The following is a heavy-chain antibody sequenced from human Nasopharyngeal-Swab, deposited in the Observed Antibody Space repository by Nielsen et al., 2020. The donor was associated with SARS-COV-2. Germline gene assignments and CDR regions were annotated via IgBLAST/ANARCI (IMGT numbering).Heavy chain of an antibody. Sequence: SETLSLTCSVSGGSILNYHWSWIRQPPGKGLEWIGHIYDSGATNYNPSLRSRVTISVDTSRSQFSLNLSSVTAADTAMYYCARQAGRYMATAYYFDFRGQGTLVTVSS. CDR2: IYDSGAT. V-gene: IGHV4-59*08. J-gene: IGHJ4*02. D-gene: IGHD5-12*01. CDR1: GGSILNYH. CDR3: ARQAGRYMATAYYFDF.